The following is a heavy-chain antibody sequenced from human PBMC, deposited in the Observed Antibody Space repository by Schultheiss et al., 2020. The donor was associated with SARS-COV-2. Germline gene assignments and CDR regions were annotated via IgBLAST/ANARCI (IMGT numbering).Heavy chain of an antibody. CDR3: AKARTPLNWFDP. D-gene: IGHD2-15*01. CDR1: GYTFTSYD. V-gene: IGHV1-8*01. CDR2: MNPNSGNT. Sequence: ASVKVSCKASGYTFTSYDINWVRQATGQGLEWMGWMNPNSGNTGYAQKFRDRLIMTTDKSTSTAYMELRSLRSDDTAVYYCAKARTPLNWFDPWGQGTLVTVSS. J-gene: IGHJ5*02.